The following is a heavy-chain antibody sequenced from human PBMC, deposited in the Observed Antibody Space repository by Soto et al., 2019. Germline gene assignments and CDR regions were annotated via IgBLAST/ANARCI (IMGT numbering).Heavy chain of an antibody. D-gene: IGHD3-3*01. V-gene: IGHV4-39*01. Sequence: SETLSLTCTVSGGSISSSSYYWGWIRQPPGKGLEWIGSIYYSGSTYYNPSLKSRVTISVDTSKNQFSLKLSSVTAADTAVYYCARRNYDFWSGYYLDYYGMDVWGQGTTVTVSS. J-gene: IGHJ6*02. CDR2: IYYSGST. CDR1: GGSISSSSYY. CDR3: ARRNYDFWSGYYLDYYGMDV.